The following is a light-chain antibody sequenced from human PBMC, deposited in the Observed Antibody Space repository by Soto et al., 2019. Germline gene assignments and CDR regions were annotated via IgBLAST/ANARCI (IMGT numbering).Light chain of an antibody. CDR2: DAS. J-gene: IGKJ4*01. CDR3: QHLSNWPLT. Sequence: EIVLTQSPATVSLSPGERATLSCRASQRVSDYLAWYQHKPGQAPRLLISDASNRAAGIPARFSGSGSDTDFTLTISSLEPEDSAPYYCQHLSNWPLTFGGGTKVEIK. CDR1: QRVSDY. V-gene: IGKV3-11*01.